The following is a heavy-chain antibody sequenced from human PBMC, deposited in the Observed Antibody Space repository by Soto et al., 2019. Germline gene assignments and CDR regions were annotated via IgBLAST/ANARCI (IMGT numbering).Heavy chain of an antibody. J-gene: IGHJ6*02. CDR2: ISSSSSYI. D-gene: IGHD2-21*01. CDR1: GFTFSSYS. CDR3: ARDFRSSIYGMDV. Sequence: EVQLVESGGGLVKPGGSLRLSCAASGFTFSSYSMNWVRQAPGKGLEWVSSISSSSSYIYYADSVKGRFTSSRDNAKNSLYLQMNSLRAEDTAVYYCARDFRSSIYGMDVWGQGTTVTVSS. V-gene: IGHV3-21*01.